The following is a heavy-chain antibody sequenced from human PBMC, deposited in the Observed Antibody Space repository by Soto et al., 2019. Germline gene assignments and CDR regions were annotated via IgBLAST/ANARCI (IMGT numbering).Heavy chain of an antibody. CDR1: GVTFSDYY. Sequence: QVQLVESGGGLVKPGGSLRLSCVASGVTFSDYYMTWIRQAPGKGLEWVSFISSSGSNTYYADSVKGRFTISRDNAKNSLYLQMHSVRAEDTAVYYCARDPRYCSGGNCSSDYFYYMDVWGKGTTVTVSS. D-gene: IGHD2-15*01. CDR2: ISSSGSNT. CDR3: ARDPRYCSGGNCSSDYFYYMDV. J-gene: IGHJ6*03. V-gene: IGHV3-11*01.